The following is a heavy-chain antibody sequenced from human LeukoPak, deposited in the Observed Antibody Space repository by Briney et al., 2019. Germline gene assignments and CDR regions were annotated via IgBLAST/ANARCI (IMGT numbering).Heavy chain of an antibody. D-gene: IGHD3-10*01. Sequence: ASVKVSCKASGYTFTSHDINWVRQATGQGLEWMGWMNPNSGNTGYARKFQGRVTMTRNTSISTAYMELSSLRSGDTAVYYCARAYGSGSYAIDYWGQGTLVTVSS. CDR1: GYTFTSHD. CDR3: ARAYGSGSYAIDY. V-gene: IGHV1-8*01. J-gene: IGHJ4*02. CDR2: MNPNSGNT.